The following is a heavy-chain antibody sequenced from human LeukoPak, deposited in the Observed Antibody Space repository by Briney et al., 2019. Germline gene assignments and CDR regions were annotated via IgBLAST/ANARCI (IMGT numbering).Heavy chain of an antibody. Sequence: PGRSLRLSCAASGFTFDDYAMHWVRQAPGKGLEWVSGISWNSGSIGYADSVKGRFTISRDNAKNSLYLQMNSLRAEDMALYYCAKGSSGWYKVPFDYWGQGTLVTVSS. CDR3: AKGSSGWYKVPFDY. J-gene: IGHJ4*02. D-gene: IGHD6-19*01. CDR1: GFTFDDYA. V-gene: IGHV3-9*03. CDR2: ISWNSGSI.